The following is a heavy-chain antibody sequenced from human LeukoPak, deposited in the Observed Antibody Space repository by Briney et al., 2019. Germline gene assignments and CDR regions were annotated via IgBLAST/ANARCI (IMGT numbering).Heavy chain of an antibody. J-gene: IGHJ6*03. CDR3: ATYTCSGGSCYGYYVDV. Sequence: SETLSLTCAVYGGSFRNYYWTWIRQSPRKGLEWIGEINHDGITNYNPPLKSRVTISADTSKNQFSLNLNSVTVADTAVYYCATYTCSGGSCYGYYVDVWGNGTTVTVS. CDR2: INHDGIT. CDR1: GGSFRNYY. V-gene: IGHV4-34*01. D-gene: IGHD2-15*01.